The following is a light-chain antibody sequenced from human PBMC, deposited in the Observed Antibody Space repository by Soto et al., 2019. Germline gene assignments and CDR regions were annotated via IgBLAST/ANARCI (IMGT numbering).Light chain of an antibody. Sequence: DIVMTQSPDSLAVSLGERATINCKSSQSVLYSSNNKNYLAWYQHKPGQPPKLLIYWASTRESGVPDRFSGRGSGTDFTLTISSLQAEDVAVYYCQQYYSTPLYTFGQGTKLEIK. CDR1: QSVLYSSNNKNY. V-gene: IGKV4-1*01. CDR2: WAS. J-gene: IGKJ2*01. CDR3: QQYYSTPLYT.